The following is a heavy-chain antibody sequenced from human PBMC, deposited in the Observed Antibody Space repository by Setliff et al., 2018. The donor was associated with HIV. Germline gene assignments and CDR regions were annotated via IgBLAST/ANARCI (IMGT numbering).Heavy chain of an antibody. Sequence: QPGGSLRLSCAASGFTFSSYSMNWVRQAPGKGPEWVSYITGSGDTIYYADSVKGRFTMSRDSAKDSVYLQMNTLRVEDTAVYYCAREATPRHSSGWVYFDYWGQGMMVTVSS. CDR1: GFTFSSYS. CDR3: AREATPRHSSGWVYFDY. D-gene: IGHD6-19*01. CDR2: ITGSGDTI. J-gene: IGHJ4*02. V-gene: IGHV3-48*04.